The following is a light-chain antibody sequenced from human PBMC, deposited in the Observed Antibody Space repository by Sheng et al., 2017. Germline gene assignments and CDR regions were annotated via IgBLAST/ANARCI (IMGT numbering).Light chain of an antibody. CDR3: QQYSSFFPT. J-gene: IGKJ1*01. CDR2: GAS. V-gene: IGKV3-15*01. CDR1: QSVSSN. Sequence: EIVMTQSPATLSVSPGERATLSCRASQSVSSNLAWNQQKPGQAPRLLIYGASTRATGIPARFSGSGFGTEFTLTISSLQPDDFATFYCQQYSSFFPTFGQGTKVEIK.